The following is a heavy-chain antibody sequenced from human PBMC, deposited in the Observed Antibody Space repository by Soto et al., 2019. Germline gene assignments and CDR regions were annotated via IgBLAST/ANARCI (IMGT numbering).Heavy chain of an antibody. Sequence: SETLSLTCAVYGVSFSGYYWVWLRQPPGKGLEWIGEINHSGGTNYNPSLKSRVTISVDTSKNQFSLKLSSVTAADTAVYYCAGFRRYYYMDVWGKGTTVTVSS. CDR2: INHSGGT. D-gene: IGHD2-15*01. CDR1: GVSFSGYY. J-gene: IGHJ6*03. CDR3: AGFRRYYYMDV. V-gene: IGHV4-34*01.